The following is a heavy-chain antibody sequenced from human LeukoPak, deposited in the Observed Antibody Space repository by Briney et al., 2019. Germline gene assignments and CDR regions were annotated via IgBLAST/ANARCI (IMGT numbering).Heavy chain of an antibody. V-gene: IGHV3-7*01. CDR3: ARGVWSSLNAFDI. Sequence: GGSLRLSCAASGFTFTTSWMSWVRQIPGKGLEWVANIKSDGGEKHYVDSLKGRFTISRDNARNSLYLQMSSLGADDTALYYCARGVWSSLNAFDIRGQGTMVTVSS. CDR2: IKSDGGEK. J-gene: IGHJ3*02. CDR1: GFTFTTSW. D-gene: IGHD2-21*02.